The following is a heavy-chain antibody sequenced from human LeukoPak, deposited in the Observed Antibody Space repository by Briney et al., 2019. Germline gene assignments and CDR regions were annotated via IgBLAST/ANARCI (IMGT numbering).Heavy chain of an antibody. J-gene: IGHJ5*02. CDR3: ARGKGYSYGYFWFDP. CDR1: GGSFSGYY. V-gene: IGHV4-34*01. D-gene: IGHD5-18*01. CDR2: TNHSGST. Sequence: SETLSLTCAVYGGSFSGYYWSWIRQPPGKGLEWIGETNHSGSTNYNPSLKSRVTISVDTSKNQFSLKLSSVTAADTAVYYCARGKGYSYGYFWFDPWGQGTLVTVSS.